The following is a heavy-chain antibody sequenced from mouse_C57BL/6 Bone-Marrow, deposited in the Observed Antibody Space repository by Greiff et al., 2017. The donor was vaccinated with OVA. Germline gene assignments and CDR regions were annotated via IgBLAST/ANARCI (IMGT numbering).Heavy chain of an antibody. D-gene: IGHD1-1*01. CDR2: INPNNGGT. V-gene: IGHV1-18*01. Sequence: EVQLQQSGPELVKPGASVKIPCKASGYTFTDYNMDWVKQSHGKSLEWIGDINPNNGGTIYNQKFKGKATLTVDKSSSTAYMELRSLTSEDTAVYYCAREHYGSSPRYFDVWGTGTTVTVSS. J-gene: IGHJ1*03. CDR1: GYTFTDYN. CDR3: AREHYGSSPRYFDV.